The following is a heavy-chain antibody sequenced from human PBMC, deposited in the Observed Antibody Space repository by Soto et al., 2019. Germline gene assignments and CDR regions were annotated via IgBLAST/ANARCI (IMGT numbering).Heavy chain of an antibody. CDR3: ARHPWFGEFDY. CDR1: GFTFSSYA. J-gene: IGHJ4*02. D-gene: IGHD3-10*01. Sequence: EVQLLESGGGLVQPGGSLRLSCAASGFTFSSYAMSWVRQAPGKGLEWVSAISGSGGSTYYADSVKGRFTISRDKSKNTLYLQMNSLRADDTAVYYCARHPWFGEFDYWGQGTLVTVSS. V-gene: IGHV3-23*01. CDR2: ISGSGGST.